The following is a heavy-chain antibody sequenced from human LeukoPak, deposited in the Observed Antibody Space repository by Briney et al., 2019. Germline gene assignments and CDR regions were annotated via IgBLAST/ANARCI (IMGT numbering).Heavy chain of an antibody. CDR1: GYTFTGYY. CDR3: ARAYYYGSGALDY. Sequence: ASVKVSCKASGYTFTGYYMHRVRQAPGQGLEWMGWINPNSGNTGYAQKFQGRVIMTRDTSISTAYMELSSLRSEDTAVYYCARAYYYGSGALDYWGQGTLVTVSS. J-gene: IGHJ4*02. D-gene: IGHD3-10*01. V-gene: IGHV1-8*02. CDR2: INPNSGNT.